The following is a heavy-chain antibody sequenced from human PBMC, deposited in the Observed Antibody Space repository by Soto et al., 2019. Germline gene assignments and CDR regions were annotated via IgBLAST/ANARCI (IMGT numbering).Heavy chain of an antibody. Sequence: PSETLSLTCAVSGGFTSTNNWWSWVRQPPGKGLEWIGDAYHSGSTEYNPSLKSRVSISVDKSKNQNSLKLTSATAADTAVYYCARSPPSSYYGGSGTFDYWGQGTLVTVSS. J-gene: IGHJ4*02. CDR2: AYHSGST. D-gene: IGHD3-10*01. CDR3: ARSPPSSYYGGSGTFDY. CDR1: GGFTSTNNW. V-gene: IGHV4-4*02.